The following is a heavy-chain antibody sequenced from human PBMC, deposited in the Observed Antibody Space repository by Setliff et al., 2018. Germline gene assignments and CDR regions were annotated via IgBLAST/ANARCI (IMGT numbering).Heavy chain of an antibody. V-gene: IGHV4-61*10. Sequence: SETLSLTCTVSGGSVNSGYDNWNWIRQPAGKGLEWIGRIYTSVSGSNKYNPSHKSRVTISVDRSKNQFSLKLSSVTAADTAVYYCARDRTYYGSGTYTRWFDYWGQGTLVTVSS. D-gene: IGHD3-10*01. CDR2: IYTSVSGSN. J-gene: IGHJ4*02. CDR3: ARDRTYYGSGTYTRWFDY. CDR1: GGSVNSGYDN.